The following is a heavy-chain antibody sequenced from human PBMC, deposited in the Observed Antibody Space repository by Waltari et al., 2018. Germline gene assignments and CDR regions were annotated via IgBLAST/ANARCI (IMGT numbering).Heavy chain of an antibody. Sequence: QVQLVQSGAEVKKPGSSVKVSCKASGGTFSSYAISWVRQAPGQGLEWMGRSCPSVGTANYAQNVQCRLTITTDEATSTAYMERSSLRSEDTAVYYCARVVVGANDNWFDPWGQGTLVTVSS. CDR1: GGTFSSYA. D-gene: IGHD1-26*01. V-gene: IGHV1-69*05. CDR3: ARVVVGANDNWFDP. CDR2: SCPSVGTA. J-gene: IGHJ5*02.